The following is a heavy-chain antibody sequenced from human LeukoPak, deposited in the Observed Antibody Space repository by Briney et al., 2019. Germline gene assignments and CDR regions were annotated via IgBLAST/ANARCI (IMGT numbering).Heavy chain of an antibody. Sequence: GGSLRLSCAASGFTFSSYLMSWVRQAPGKGLEWVANIKQDGSEKYYVDSVKGRFTISRDNAKNSLYLQMNSLRAEDTAVYYCARHLSLGYWGQGTLVTVSS. V-gene: IGHV3-7*01. D-gene: IGHD3-3*01. CDR3: ARHLSLGY. CDR1: GFTFSSYL. CDR2: IKQDGSEK. J-gene: IGHJ4*02.